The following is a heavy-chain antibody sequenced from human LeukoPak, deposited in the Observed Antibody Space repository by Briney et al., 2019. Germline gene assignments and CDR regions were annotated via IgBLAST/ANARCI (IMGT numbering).Heavy chain of an antibody. Sequence: ASVKVSCKASGYTFTGYYMHWVRQAPGQGLEWMGWINPNSGGTNYVQKFQGRVTMTRDTSISTAYMELSRLRSDDTAVYYCARVYVAAAGTGSFDYWGQGTLVTVSS. CDR1: GYTFTGYY. D-gene: IGHD6-13*01. CDR2: INPNSGGT. J-gene: IGHJ4*02. V-gene: IGHV1-2*02. CDR3: ARVYVAAAGTGSFDY.